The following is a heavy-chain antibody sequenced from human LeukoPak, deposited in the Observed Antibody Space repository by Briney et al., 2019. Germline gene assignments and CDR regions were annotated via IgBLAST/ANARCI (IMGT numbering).Heavy chain of an antibody. J-gene: IGHJ4*02. CDR1: GYTFTSHH. Sequence: ASVKVSCKASGYTFTSHHLHWVRQAPGQGLKWMGIISPSGGITSYTQKFQGRVAMTRDMSTTTVYMELSSLRSDDTAVYYCARAIGAAGSIDYWGQGTLVTVSS. CDR2: ISPSGGIT. CDR3: ARAIGAAGSIDY. V-gene: IGHV1-46*01. D-gene: IGHD6-13*01.